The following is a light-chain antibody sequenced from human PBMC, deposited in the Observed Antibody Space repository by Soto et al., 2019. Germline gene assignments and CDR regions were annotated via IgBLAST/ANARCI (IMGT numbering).Light chain of an antibody. V-gene: IGKV1-27*01. J-gene: IGKJ1*01. Sequence: DIQMTQSPSSLSASVGDRVTITCRASQGISNYLAWYQQKPGKVPKLLIYAASTLQSGVPSRFSGSGSGTDFTLTISSLQPEDVPTYSCHKYNSAPQTFGPGTKVEIK. CDR3: HKYNSAPQT. CDR2: AAS. CDR1: QGISNY.